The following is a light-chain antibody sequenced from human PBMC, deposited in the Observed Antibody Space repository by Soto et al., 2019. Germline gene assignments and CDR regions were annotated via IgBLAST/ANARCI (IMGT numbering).Light chain of an antibody. J-gene: IGKJ1*01. CDR1: QYIRSY. CDR3: QQSYTTPWT. Sequence: DIQMTQSPSSLSASVRDRVTFTCRASQYIRSYLNWYQQKPGKAPKLLIYAASSLQSGVPSRFSGSGSGTDFTLTISSLQPEDFATYYCQQSYTTPWTFGQGTKVEIK. V-gene: IGKV1-39*01. CDR2: AAS.